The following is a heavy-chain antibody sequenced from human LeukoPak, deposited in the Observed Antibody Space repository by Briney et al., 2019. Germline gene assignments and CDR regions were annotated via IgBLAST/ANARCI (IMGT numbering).Heavy chain of an antibody. CDR3: VRAYYYDSSGYYPYYYYGMDV. CDR1: GVSFSGYY. CDR2: INHSGST. V-gene: IGHV4-34*01. J-gene: IGHJ6*02. Sequence: KASETLSLTCAVYGVSFSGYYWSWIRQPPGKGLEWIGEINHSGSTNYNPSLKSRVTISVDKSKNQFSLKLSSVTAADTAVYYCVRAYYYDSSGYYPYYYYGMDVWGQGTTVTVSS. D-gene: IGHD3-22*01.